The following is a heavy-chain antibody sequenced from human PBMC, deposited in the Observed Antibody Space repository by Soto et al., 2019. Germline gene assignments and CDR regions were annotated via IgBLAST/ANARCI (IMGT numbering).Heavy chain of an antibody. CDR1: GGSISSSSYY. Sequence: QLQLQESGPGLVKPSETLSLTCTVSGGSISSSSYYWGWIRQPPGKGLEWIGSIYYSGSTYYNPSLKSRVPLSVDTSKNQFSLKLSSVTAADTAVYYCARHRPNYYGSGSAVGFWFDPWGQGTLVTVSS. J-gene: IGHJ5*02. V-gene: IGHV4-39*01. CDR2: IYYSGST. CDR3: ARHRPNYYGSGSAVGFWFDP. D-gene: IGHD3-10*01.